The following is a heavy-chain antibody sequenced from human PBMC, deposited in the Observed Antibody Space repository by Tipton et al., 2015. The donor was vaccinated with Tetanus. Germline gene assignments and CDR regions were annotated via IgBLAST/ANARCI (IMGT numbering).Heavy chain of an antibody. J-gene: IGHJ4*02. V-gene: IGHV4-61*08. CDR1: GGSVRSGDYS. CDR2: VSYSGRT. CDR3: ARDERYGDYAY. D-gene: IGHD4-17*01. Sequence: TLSLTCTVSGGSVRSGDYSWNWIRQPPGKGLEWLAYVSYSGRTNSNYSLKSRITISQGTSKNQFSLKLTSVTAADTAVYYCARDERYGDYAYWGQGALVTVSS.